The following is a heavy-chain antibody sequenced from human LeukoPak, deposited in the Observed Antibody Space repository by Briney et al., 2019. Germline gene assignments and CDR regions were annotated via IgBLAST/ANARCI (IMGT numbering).Heavy chain of an antibody. CDR1: GGSISSSNW. V-gene: IGHV4-4*02. Sequence: SETLSLTCAVSGGSISSSNWWSWVRQPPGKGLEWIGEIYHSGGTNYNPSLKSRVTISVDKSKNQFSLKLSSVTAADTAVYYCARGRSENYYYGMDVWGKGTTVTVSS. J-gene: IGHJ6*04. CDR2: IYHSGGT. CDR3: ARGRSENYYYGMDV. D-gene: IGHD3-3*01.